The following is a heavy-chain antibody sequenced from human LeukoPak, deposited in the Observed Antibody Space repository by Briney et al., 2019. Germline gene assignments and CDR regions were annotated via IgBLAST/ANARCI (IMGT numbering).Heavy chain of an antibody. J-gene: IGHJ6*03. D-gene: IGHD2-8*01. Sequence: GGSLRLSCAASGFTFSSYAMSWVRQAPGKGLEWVSAISGSGGSTYYADSVKGRFTISRDNSKNTLYLQMNSLRAEDTAVYYCAKVVLSSGLGDYYYYMDVWGKGTTVTVSS. CDR3: AKVVLSSGLGDYYYYMDV. CDR1: GFTFSSYA. V-gene: IGHV3-23*01. CDR2: ISGSGGST.